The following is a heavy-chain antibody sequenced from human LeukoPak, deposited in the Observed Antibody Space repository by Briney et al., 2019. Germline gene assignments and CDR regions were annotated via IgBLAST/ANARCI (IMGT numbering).Heavy chain of an antibody. CDR2: ISGSGGST. CDR3: ARRIQLWSAFDY. D-gene: IGHD5-18*01. V-gene: IGHV3-23*01. CDR1: GFTFSSYA. J-gene: IGHJ4*02. Sequence: GGSLRLSCAASGFTFSSYAMSWVRQAPGKGLEWVSAISGSGGSTYHADSVKGRFTISRDNSKNTLYLQMNSLRAEDTAVYYCARRIQLWSAFDYWGQGTLVTVSS.